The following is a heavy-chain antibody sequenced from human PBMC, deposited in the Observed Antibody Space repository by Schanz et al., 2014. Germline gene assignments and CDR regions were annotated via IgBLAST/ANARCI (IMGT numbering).Heavy chain of an antibody. CDR2: INSDGTTT. Sequence: EVQLVESGGGLVQPGGSLRLSCSASGFTFSTYWMHWVRQAPGKGLVWVSHINSDGTTTTYADSVKGRFTISRDNAENTLYLQMNSLRADDTAVYYCAKSKSQLPLFDYWGQGTLVTVSS. CDR3: AKSKSQLPLFDY. V-gene: IGHV3-74*02. D-gene: IGHD2-21*01. J-gene: IGHJ4*02. CDR1: GFTFSTYW.